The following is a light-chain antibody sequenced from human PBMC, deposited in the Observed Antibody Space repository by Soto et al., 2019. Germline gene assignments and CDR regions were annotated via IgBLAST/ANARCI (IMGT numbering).Light chain of an antibody. V-gene: IGKV1-39*01. CDR1: QIISNY. CDR3: QQSYSTPPIT. CDR2: AAS. J-gene: IGKJ5*01. Sequence: DIQMTQSPSSLSASVVDRVSITCRASQIISNYLNWYQQKPGKALKLLIYAASSLQSGVPSRFSGSGSGTDFTLTISSLQPEDFATYYCQQSYSTPPITFGQGTRLEIK.